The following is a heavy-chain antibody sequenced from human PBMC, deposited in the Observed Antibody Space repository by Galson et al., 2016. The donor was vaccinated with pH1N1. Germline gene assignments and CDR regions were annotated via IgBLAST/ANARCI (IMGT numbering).Heavy chain of an antibody. J-gene: IGHJ3*02. CDR3: ARDGATSRVRALDM. V-gene: IGHV1-2*02. CDR1: GYTFSGYN. D-gene: IGHD3-3*01. CDR2: INPNSGAT. Sequence: SVXVSCKASGYTFSGYNIYWVRQAPGQGLECMGWINPNSGATNYLQEFQGRVTMTRDTSISTVYMELNRLRSDDTAGYYCARDGATSRVRALDMWGQGTVVTVSS.